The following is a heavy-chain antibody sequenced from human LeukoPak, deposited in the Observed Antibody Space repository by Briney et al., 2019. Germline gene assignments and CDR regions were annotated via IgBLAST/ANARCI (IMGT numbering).Heavy chain of an antibody. V-gene: IGHV1-69*13. CDR3: ASSLAVAGYYFDY. CDR1: GGTFSSYA. CDR2: IIPIFGRA. D-gene: IGHD6-19*01. Sequence: SVKVSCKASGGTFSSYAISWVRQAPGQGLEWMGGIIPIFGRANYAQKFQGRVTITADESASTAYMELSSLRSEDTAVYYCASSLAVAGYYFDYWGQGTLVTVSS. J-gene: IGHJ4*02.